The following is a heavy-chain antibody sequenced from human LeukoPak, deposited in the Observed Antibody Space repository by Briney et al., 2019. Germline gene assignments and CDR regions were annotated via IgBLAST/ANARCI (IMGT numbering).Heavy chain of an antibody. Sequence: SVKVSCKASGGTFSSYAISWVRQAPGQGLEWMGGIIPIFGTANYAQKFQGRVTITADESTSTAYMELSSLRSEDTAVYYCARGILANYVWGSPIARVYYYYMDVWGKGTTVTISS. V-gene: IGHV1-69*13. J-gene: IGHJ6*03. CDR1: GGTFSSYA. CDR2: IIPIFGTA. D-gene: IGHD3-16*01. CDR3: ARGILANYVWGSPIARVYYYYMDV.